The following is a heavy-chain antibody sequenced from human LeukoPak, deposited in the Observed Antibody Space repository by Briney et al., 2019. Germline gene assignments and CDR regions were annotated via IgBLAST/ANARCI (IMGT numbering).Heavy chain of an antibody. Sequence: PGGSLRLSCAASGFTFSSYTMNWVRKAPGKGLEWISYISSRSSIMYYADSVKGRFSISRDNAKNSLYLQMNSLRDEDTAVYYCARDKSGSDSARGAVIDICGQGAIVTVSS. CDR1: GFTFSSYT. CDR3: ARDKSGSDSARGAVIDI. D-gene: IGHD1-26*01. CDR2: ISSRSSIM. J-gene: IGHJ3*02. V-gene: IGHV3-48*02.